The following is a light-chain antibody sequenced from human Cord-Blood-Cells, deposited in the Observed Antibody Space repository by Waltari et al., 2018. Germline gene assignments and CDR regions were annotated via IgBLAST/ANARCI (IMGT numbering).Light chain of an antibody. Sequence: QSALTQPASVSGSPGQSITISCTGTSSDVGGYNYVSWYQQHPGKSPKLIIYDVSHRPSGCSNRFSGSKSGNTASLTISGLQAEDEADYYCSSYTSSSTYVFGTGTKVTVL. CDR3: SSYTSSSTYV. J-gene: IGLJ1*01. CDR2: DVS. V-gene: IGLV2-14*03. CDR1: SSDVGGYNY.